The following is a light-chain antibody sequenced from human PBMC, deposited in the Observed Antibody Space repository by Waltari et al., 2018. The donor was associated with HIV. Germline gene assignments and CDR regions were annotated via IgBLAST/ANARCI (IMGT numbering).Light chain of an antibody. CDR2: WES. CDR1: QSVLSSSNNKNY. Sequence: DIVITQSPYSLAVSLGERATITCKSSQSVLSSSNNKNYLVWNQQKPGQTPELLIYWESTRESGVPDRFSGSGDGTDFTLTISGHQAEDVAVYGCEKYHSVPWKFGQGTKVEVK. V-gene: IGKV4-1*01. CDR3: EKYHSVPWK. J-gene: IGKJ1*01.